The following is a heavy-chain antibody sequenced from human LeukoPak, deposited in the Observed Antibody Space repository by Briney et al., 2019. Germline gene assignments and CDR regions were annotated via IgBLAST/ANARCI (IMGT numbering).Heavy chain of an antibody. J-gene: IGHJ6*03. CDR1: GFTFSSYA. CDR3: AKDGYSGYDLYYYYYYMDV. Sequence: GGSLRLSCAASGFTFSSYAMSWVRQAPGKGLEWVSAISGSGGSTYYADSVKGRFTISRDNSKNTLYLQMNSLRAEDTAVYYCAKDGYSGYDLYYYYYYMDVWGKGTTVTVSS. CDR2: ISGSGGST. D-gene: IGHD5-12*01. V-gene: IGHV3-23*01.